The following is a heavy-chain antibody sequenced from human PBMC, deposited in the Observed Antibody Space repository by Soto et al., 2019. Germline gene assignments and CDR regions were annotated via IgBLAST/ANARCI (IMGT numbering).Heavy chain of an antibody. D-gene: IGHD3-16*02. Sequence: QVQLVQSGAEVKKPGSSVKVSCKASGGTFSSYAISWVRQAPGQGLEWMGGIIPIFGTANYAQKFQGRVTITADKSTSTACMELSSLRSEDTAVYYCARDSFPTSHYYYYYGMDVWGQGTTVTVSS. V-gene: IGHV1-69*06. J-gene: IGHJ6*02. CDR3: ARDSFPTSHYYYYYGMDV. CDR2: IIPIFGTA. CDR1: GGTFSSYA.